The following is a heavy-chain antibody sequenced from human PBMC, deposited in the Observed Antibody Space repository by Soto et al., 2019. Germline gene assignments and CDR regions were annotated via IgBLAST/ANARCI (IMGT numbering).Heavy chain of an antibody. J-gene: IGHJ5*02. Sequence: QLQLQESGPGLVKPSETLSLTCTVSGGSISSSSYYWGWIRQPPGKGLDWIGSIYYSGSTYYNPSLKSRVTISVDTSKNQFSLKLSSVTAADTAVYYCARHVNLGAGSWENWFDPWGQGTLVTVSS. V-gene: IGHV4-39*01. CDR3: ARHVNLGAGSWENWFDP. CDR2: IYYSGST. D-gene: IGHD1-1*01. CDR1: GGSISSSSYY.